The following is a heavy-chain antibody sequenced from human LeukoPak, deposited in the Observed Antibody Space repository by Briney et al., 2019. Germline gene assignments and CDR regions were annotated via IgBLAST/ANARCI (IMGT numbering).Heavy chain of an antibody. CDR3: ARDGHDYVWGSYPDY. CDR2: IYHSGST. D-gene: IGHD3-16*02. CDR1: GYSISSGYY. Sequence: SETLSLTCTVSGYSISSGYYWGWIRQPPGKGLEWIGSIYHSGSTYYNPSLKSRVTISVDTSKNQFSLKLSCVTAADTAVYYCARDGHDYVWGSYPDYWGQGTLVTVSS. J-gene: IGHJ4*02. V-gene: IGHV4-38-2*02.